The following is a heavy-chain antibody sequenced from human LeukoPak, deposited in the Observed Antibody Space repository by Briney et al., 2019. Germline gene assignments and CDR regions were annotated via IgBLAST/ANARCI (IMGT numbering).Heavy chain of an antibody. V-gene: IGHV3-21*04. CDR1: GFTFSSYS. CDR3: ARVPNDYGDFYFDY. CDR2: ISSSSSYI. J-gene: IGHJ4*02. D-gene: IGHD4-17*01. Sequence: GGSLRLSCAASGFTFSSYSMNWVRQAPGKGLEWVSSISSSSSYIYYADSVKGRFTISRDNAKNSLYLQMNSLTAADTAVYYCARVPNDYGDFYFDYWGQGTLVTVSS.